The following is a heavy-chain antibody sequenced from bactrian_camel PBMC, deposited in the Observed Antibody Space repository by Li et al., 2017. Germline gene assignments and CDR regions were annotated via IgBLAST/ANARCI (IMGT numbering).Heavy chain of an antibody. CDR2: LWTQDGRS. Sequence: QVQLVESGGGSVQNGGSLRLSCEVSGSTSGRECVGWFRQGPEKERERQRPGKEREGAAQLWTQDGRSYYDDSVEGRFTISQDNAKTTVYLQMTNLKPEDSGVYYCATGASSWWDCASGSWSPRVWGQGTQVTVS. CDR3: ATGASSWWDCASGSWSPRV. J-gene: IGHJ4*01. D-gene: IGHD1*01. CDR1: GSTSGREC. V-gene: IGHV3S63*01.